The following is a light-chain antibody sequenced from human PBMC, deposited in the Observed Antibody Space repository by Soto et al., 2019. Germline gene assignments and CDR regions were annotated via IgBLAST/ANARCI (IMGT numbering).Light chain of an antibody. CDR3: LHSFRSPLA. Sequence: TQPQASVSDSVADRVTITCRASQGISTSLAWYQQKPGKAPRLLIYAASSLQCGVPARFSGSGSGTEFTLTISSLQSEDFATYYCLHSFRSPLAFGRGTKVDIK. CDR2: AAS. CDR1: QGISTS. V-gene: IGKV1-12*01. J-gene: IGKJ4*01.